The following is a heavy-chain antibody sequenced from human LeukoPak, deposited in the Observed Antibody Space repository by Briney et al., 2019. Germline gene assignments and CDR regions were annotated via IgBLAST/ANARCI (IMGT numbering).Heavy chain of an antibody. Sequence: GGSLRLSCAASGFTFSSYAMTWVRQAPGKGLEWVSAINDRRGDTYYADSVKGRFTISRDNSKNTLYLQMNSLRAEDTAVYYCAKGYRGNYDYWGQGTLVTVSS. J-gene: IGHJ4*02. V-gene: IGHV3-23*01. D-gene: IGHD1-26*01. CDR3: AKGYRGNYDY. CDR2: INDRRGDT. CDR1: GFTFSSYA.